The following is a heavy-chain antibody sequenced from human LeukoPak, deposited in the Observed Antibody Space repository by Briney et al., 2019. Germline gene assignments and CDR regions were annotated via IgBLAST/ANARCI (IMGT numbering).Heavy chain of an antibody. J-gene: IGHJ6*02. V-gene: IGHV4-59*08. Sequence: PSETLSLTCTVSGGSISSYCWSWIRQAPGKGLERIGYIYYSGSTTYNPSLKSRVTISVDTSKNRFSLKLSSVTAADTAVYYCAAGTSIAAPTKYYYYYYGMDVWGQGTTVTVSS. CDR2: IYYSGST. CDR3: AAGTSIAAPTKYYYYYYGMDV. D-gene: IGHD6-6*01. CDR1: GGSISSYC.